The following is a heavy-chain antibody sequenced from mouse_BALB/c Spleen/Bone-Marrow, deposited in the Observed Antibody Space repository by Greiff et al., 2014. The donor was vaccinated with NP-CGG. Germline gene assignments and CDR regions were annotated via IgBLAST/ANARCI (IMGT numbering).Heavy chain of an antibody. D-gene: IGHD1-1*01. CDR1: GYTFTSYW. V-gene: IGHV1S41*01. J-gene: IGHJ2*01. Sequence: LVKPGASVKLSCKASGYTFTSYWVKWIKQRPGQGLEWIGRIAPGSGSTYYNEMFKGKATLTVDTSSSTACIQLSSLSSEDSAVYFCARFPFYYGSSFYYFDYWGQGTTLTVSS. CDR3: ARFPFYYGSSFYYFDY. CDR2: IAPGSGST.